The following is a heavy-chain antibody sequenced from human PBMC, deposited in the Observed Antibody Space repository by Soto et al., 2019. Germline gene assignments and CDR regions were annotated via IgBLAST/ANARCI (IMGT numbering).Heavy chain of an antibody. V-gene: IGHV1-18*01. CDR3: ASSFGRSGISALYYYGMDV. J-gene: IGHJ6*02. CDR1: GYTFTSYG. D-gene: IGHD3-10*01. CDR2: ISAYNGKT. Sequence: QVQLVQSGAEVKKPGASVKVSCKASGYTFTSYGFSWVRQAPGQGLEWMGWISAYNGKTNYAQQLQGRVTMTTDTSTSTAYMELRSLRSDDTAVYYCASSFGRSGISALYYYGMDVWGQGTTVTVSS.